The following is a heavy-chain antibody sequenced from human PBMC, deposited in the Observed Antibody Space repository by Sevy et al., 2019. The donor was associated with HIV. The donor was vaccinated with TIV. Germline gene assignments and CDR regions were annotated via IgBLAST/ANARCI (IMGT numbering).Heavy chain of an antibody. CDR3: ARDPTIFGLVRGYCDY. V-gene: IGHV3-30-3*01. CDR1: GFPFGTYA. Sequence: GGSLRLSCAASGFPFGTYAMHWVRQAPGKGLEWLGVISNEGNVYPSADPVKGRFTISRDNSRNTLSLQMNNLRVDDTAVYYCARDPTIFGLVRGYCDYWGQGTLVTVSS. J-gene: IGHJ4*02. D-gene: IGHD3-3*02. CDR2: ISNEGNVY.